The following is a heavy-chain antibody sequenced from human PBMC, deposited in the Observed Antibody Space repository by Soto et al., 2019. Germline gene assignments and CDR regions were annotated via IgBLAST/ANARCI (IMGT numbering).Heavy chain of an antibody. J-gene: IGHJ6*02. CDR1: GGSISSFY. CDR3: AGDQGYYYYGMDI. Sequence: QVQLQESGPGLVKPSETLSLTCTVSGGSISSFYWSWIRQPAGKGLEWIGRIYTSGSTNYNPSLKGRGTRSLGTSQNPVSLQLRSVTAADTGVYFCAGDQGYYYYGMDIWGQGTTVTVSS. V-gene: IGHV4-4*07. CDR2: IYTSGST.